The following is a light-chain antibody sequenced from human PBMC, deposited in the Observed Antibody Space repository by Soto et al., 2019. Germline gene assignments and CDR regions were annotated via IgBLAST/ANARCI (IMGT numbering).Light chain of an antibody. CDR2: GAS. V-gene: IGKV3-15*01. J-gene: IGKJ4*01. Sequence: SAGTRTMSPRQIATLPCRASQSVSSNLAWYQQKPGQAPRLLIYGASTRATGIPARFSGSGSETEFTLTISSLQSEDFAVCYCKQYNKGTPLTFGGGSKV. CDR1: QSVSSN. CDR3: KQYNKGTPLT.